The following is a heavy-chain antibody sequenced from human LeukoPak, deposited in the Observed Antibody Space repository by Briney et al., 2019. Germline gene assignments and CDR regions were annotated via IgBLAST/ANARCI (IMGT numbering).Heavy chain of an antibody. CDR2: IWYDGSNK. CDR3: ATMGITMVRVYYYYGMDV. V-gene: IGHV3-33*03. J-gene: IGHJ6*02. Sequence: GGSLRLSCAASGFTFSSYGMHWVRQAPGKGLEWVAVIWYDGSNKYYADSVKGRFTISRDNAKNSLYLQMNSLRAEDTAVYYCATMGITMVRVYYYYGMDVWGQGTTVTVSS. CDR1: GFTFSSYG. D-gene: IGHD3-10*01.